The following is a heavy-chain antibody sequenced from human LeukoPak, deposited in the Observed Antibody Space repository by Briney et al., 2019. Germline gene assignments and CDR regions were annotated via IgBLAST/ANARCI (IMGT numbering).Heavy chain of an antibody. CDR3: ARRSGVLTGYSN. Sequence: ASVKVSCKASGYTFTAYYIHWVRQAPGQGLEWVGWVNPNSGDTNYPQKFQGRVTMTRDTSISTAYMELSRLGSDDTAVYYCARRSGVLTGYSNWGQGTLVTVSP. CDR2: VNPNSGDT. CDR1: GYTFTAYY. V-gene: IGHV1-2*02. J-gene: IGHJ1*01. D-gene: IGHD3-9*01.